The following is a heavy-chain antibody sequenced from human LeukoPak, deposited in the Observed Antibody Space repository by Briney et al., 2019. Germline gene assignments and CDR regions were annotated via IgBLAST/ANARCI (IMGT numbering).Heavy chain of an antibody. Sequence: GGSMRLSCAPSGFTFSRHGMHWVRQDPGKGLEWVAIISNDGSRKYYAHSVEGRFTISRDNSKNTLYLQMDSLRAEDTAVYYCARDRAWNYFDYWGQGTLVTVSS. D-gene: IGHD3-3*01. CDR3: ARDRAWNYFDY. CDR1: GFTFSRHG. J-gene: IGHJ4*02. V-gene: IGHV3-30*03. CDR2: ISNDGSRK.